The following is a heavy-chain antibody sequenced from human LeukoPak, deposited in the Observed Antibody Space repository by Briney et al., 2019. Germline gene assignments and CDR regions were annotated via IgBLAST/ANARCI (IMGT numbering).Heavy chain of an antibody. D-gene: IGHD3-16*02. CDR3: ARGLWIPVYDYVWGSYRRDAFDI. CDR1: GGSFSGYY. J-gene: IGHJ3*02. CDR2: INHSGST. V-gene: IGHV4-34*01. Sequence: SETLSLTCAVYGGSFSGYYWSWIRQPPGKGLEWIGEINHSGSTNYNPSLKSRVTISVDTSKNQFSLKLSSVTAADTAVYYCARGLWIPVYDYVWGSYRRDAFDIWGQGIMVTVSS.